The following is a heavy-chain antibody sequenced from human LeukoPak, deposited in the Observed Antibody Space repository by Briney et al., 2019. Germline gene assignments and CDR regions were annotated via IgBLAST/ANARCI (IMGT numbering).Heavy chain of an antibody. V-gene: IGHV1-18*01. D-gene: IGHD6-13*01. CDR3: ARDWGPRIAAAGVGGY. CDR2: ISAYNGNT. J-gene: IGHJ4*02. CDR1: GYTFTSYG. Sequence: GASVKISCKASGYTFTSYGISWVRQAPGQGLEWMGWISAYNGNTNYAQKLQGRVTMTTDTSTSTAYMELRSLRSDDTAVYYCARDWGPRIAAAGVGGYWGQGTLVTVSS.